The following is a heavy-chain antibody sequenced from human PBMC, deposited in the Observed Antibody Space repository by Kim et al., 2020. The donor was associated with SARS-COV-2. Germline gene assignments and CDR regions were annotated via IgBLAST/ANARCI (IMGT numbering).Heavy chain of an antibody. J-gene: IGHJ4*02. V-gene: IGHV3-7*01. CDR1: GFTFSSYW. Sequence: GGSLRLSCAASGFTFSSYWMSWVRQAPGKGLEWVANIKQDGSEKYYVDSVKGRFTISRDNAKNSLYLQMNSLRAEDTAVYYCARYRITMVRGVINPYYFDYWGQGTLVTVSS. CDR3: ARYRITMVRGVINPYYFDY. CDR2: IKQDGSEK. D-gene: IGHD3-10*01.